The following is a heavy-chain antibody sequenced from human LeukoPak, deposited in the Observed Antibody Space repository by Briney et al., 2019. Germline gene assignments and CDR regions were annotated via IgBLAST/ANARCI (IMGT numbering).Heavy chain of an antibody. V-gene: IGHV4-34*01. Sequence: SETLSLTCAVYGGSFSGYYWNWIRQPPGKGLEWIGEINQSGSTNYNPSLKSRVTISVDTSKKQFSLKLSPVTATDTAVYYCAAGCSSTSCYWYYYTDVWGKGTTVTVSS. J-gene: IGHJ6*03. CDR2: INQSGST. D-gene: IGHD2-2*01. CDR1: GGSFSGYY. CDR3: AAGCSSTSCYWYYYTDV.